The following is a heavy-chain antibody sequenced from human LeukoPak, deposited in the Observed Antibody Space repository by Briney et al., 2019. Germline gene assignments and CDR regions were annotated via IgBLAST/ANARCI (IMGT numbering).Heavy chain of an antibody. Sequence: ASVKVSCKASGYTFTGFYMHWVRQAPGQGLEWMGWMNPNSGNTGYAQKFQGRVTMTMNTSISTAYMELSSLRSEDTAVYYCARAPYYDFWSGRCDAFDIWGQGTMVTVSS. V-gene: IGHV1-8*02. CDR1: GYTFTGFY. CDR3: ARAPYYDFWSGRCDAFDI. J-gene: IGHJ3*02. CDR2: MNPNSGNT. D-gene: IGHD3-3*01.